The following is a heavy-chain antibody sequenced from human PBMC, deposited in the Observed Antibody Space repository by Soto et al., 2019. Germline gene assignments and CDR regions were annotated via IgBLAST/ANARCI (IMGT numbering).Heavy chain of an antibody. CDR1: GGSFSSYG. Sequence: SVKVSCKASGGSFSSYGISWVRQAPGQGLEWMGGINPIFGIANYAQKFQGRVTITADESTSTAYMELSSLRSEDTAVYYCARVRPSYCRGGSCYSLLEDYYGMDVWGQGTTVTVSS. CDR2: INPIFGIA. J-gene: IGHJ6*02. V-gene: IGHV1-69*13. D-gene: IGHD2-15*01. CDR3: ARVRPSYCRGGSCYSLLEDYYGMDV.